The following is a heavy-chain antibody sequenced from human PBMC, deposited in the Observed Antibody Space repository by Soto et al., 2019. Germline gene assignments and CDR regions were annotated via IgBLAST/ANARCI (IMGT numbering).Heavy chain of an antibody. J-gene: IGHJ6*02. Sequence: GASVKVSCKASGYTFTGYYMHWVRQAPGQGLEWMGWINPNSGGTNYAQKFQGWVTMTRDTSISTAYMELSRLRSDDTAVYYCAREKEGAVAGTCIGMDVWGQGTTVTVSS. CDR3: AREKEGAVAGTCIGMDV. D-gene: IGHD6-19*01. CDR1: GYTFTGYY. V-gene: IGHV1-2*04. CDR2: INPNSGGT.